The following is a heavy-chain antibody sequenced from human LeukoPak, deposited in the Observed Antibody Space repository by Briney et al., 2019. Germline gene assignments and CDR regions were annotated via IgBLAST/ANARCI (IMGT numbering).Heavy chain of an antibody. CDR1: GFTFSSYW. Sequence: PGGSLRLSCAASGFTFSSYWMSWVRQAPGKGLEWVANIKQDGSEKYYVDSVKGRFTISRDSAKNSLYLQMNSLRAEDTAVYYCARSPAPRIAAAGDDYWGQGTLVTVSS. CDR2: IKQDGSEK. D-gene: IGHD6-13*01. V-gene: IGHV3-7*01. J-gene: IGHJ4*02. CDR3: ARSPAPRIAAAGDDY.